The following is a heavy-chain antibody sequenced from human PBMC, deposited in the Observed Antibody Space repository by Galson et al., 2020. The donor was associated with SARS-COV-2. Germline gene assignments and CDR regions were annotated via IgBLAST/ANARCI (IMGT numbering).Heavy chain of an antibody. V-gene: IGHV4-59*13. Sequence: SETLSLTCTVSGGSISSYYWSWIRQPPGKGLEWIGYIYYSGSTNYNPSLKSRVTISVDTSKNQFSLKLSSVTAADTAVYYCAGTTVTTPVPRYFDYWGQGTLVTVSS. CDR2: IYYSGST. CDR1: GGSISSYY. CDR3: AGTTVTTPVPRYFDY. D-gene: IGHD4-17*01. J-gene: IGHJ4*02.